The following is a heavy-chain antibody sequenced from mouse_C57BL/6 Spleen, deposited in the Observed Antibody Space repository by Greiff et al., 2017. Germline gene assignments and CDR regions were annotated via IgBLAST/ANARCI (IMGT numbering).Heavy chain of an antibody. J-gene: IGHJ3*01. CDR1: GFTFSSYC. D-gene: IGHD4-1*01. CDR3: ARSDTGSWLAY. CDR2: INTAGSYT. V-gene: IGHV5-6*01. Sequence: VQLQQSGAELVKPGASLKLSCAASGFTFSSYCMSWVRQTPDKRLEWVATINTAGSYTNYPERVKGRFTISRDNATNTLYLQMSSLKSEDTAMYYCARSDTGSWLAYWGQGTLVTVSA.